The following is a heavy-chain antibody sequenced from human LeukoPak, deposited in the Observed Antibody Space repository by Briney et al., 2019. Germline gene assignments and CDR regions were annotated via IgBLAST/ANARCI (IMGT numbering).Heavy chain of an antibody. Sequence: ASVRVSCKASGYTFTSYGISWVRQAPGQGLEWMGWISAYNGNTNYAQKLQGRVTMTTDTSTSTAYMELRSLRSDDTAVYYCARADYYDSSGYYFDWGQGTLVTVSS. J-gene: IGHJ4*02. V-gene: IGHV1-18*01. CDR2: ISAYNGNT. D-gene: IGHD3-22*01. CDR1: GYTFTSYG. CDR3: ARADYYDSSGYYFD.